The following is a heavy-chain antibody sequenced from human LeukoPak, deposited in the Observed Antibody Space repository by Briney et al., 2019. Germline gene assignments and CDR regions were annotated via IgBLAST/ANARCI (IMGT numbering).Heavy chain of an antibody. CDR2: IIPILGIA. J-gene: IGHJ3*02. CDR1: GGTFSSYA. D-gene: IGHD6-6*01. V-gene: IGHV1-69*04. Sequence: SVKVSCKASGGTFSSYAISWVRQAPGQGLEWMGRIIPILGIANYAQKFQGRVTITADKSTGTAYMELSSLRSEDTAVYYCARGVSIAGPDDAFDIWGQGTMVTVSS. CDR3: ARGVSIAGPDDAFDI.